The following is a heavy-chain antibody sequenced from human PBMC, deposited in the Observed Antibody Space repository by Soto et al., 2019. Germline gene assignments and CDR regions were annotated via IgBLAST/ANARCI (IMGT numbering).Heavy chain of an antibody. Sequence: QVQLVQSGAEVKKPGASVKVSCKASGYTFTSYGISWVRQAPGQGLEWMGWISAYNGHTNYAQKLQGRVTMSTDTATSTAYMELRCLRSTDTAVYYWARDRPMTTVTPKGLAFDIWGQGTMVTVSS. CDR3: ARDRPMTTVTPKGLAFDI. J-gene: IGHJ3*02. CDR2: ISAYNGHT. V-gene: IGHV1-18*01. CDR1: GYTFTSYG. D-gene: IGHD4-17*01.